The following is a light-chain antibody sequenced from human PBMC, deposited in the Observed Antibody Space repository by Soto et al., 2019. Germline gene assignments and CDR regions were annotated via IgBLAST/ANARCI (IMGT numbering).Light chain of an antibody. V-gene: IGKV3-15*01. Sequence: VFAQSPASLTLSPLPRHTHSYRASQSVSSSLAWYQQRPGQAPRLLIYDTSSRAAGIAARFSGSGSGTEFTLTISSLQSEDFAVYYCQQYNRWPLTFGQGTKVDIK. CDR3: QQYNRWPLT. CDR2: DTS. J-gene: IGKJ1*01. CDR1: QSVSSS.